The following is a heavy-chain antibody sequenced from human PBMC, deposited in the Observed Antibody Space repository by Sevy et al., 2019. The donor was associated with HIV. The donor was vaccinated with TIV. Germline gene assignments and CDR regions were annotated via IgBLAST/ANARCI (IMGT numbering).Heavy chain of an antibody. CDR3: ARGSLYSSGWSESLDY. J-gene: IGHJ4*02. CDR1: GFTCGTYG. CDR2: IWYDGSNK. D-gene: IGHD6-19*01. Sequence: GGSLRLSCVASGFTCGTYGMDWVRQAPGKGLEWVAVIWYDGSNKYYGDSVKGRFTISRDNSKNTLYLQMNSLRAEDTAVYYCARGSLYSSGWSESLDYWGQGTLVTVSS. V-gene: IGHV3-33*01.